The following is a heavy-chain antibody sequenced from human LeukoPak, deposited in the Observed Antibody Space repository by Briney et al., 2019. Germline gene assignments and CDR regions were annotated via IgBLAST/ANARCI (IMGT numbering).Heavy chain of an antibody. D-gene: IGHD6-13*01. CDR2: ISWNSDNI. J-gene: IGHJ5*02. Sequence: PGRSLRLSCEVSGFTFNDYAMHWVRQAPGKGLEWVSMISWNSDNIEYAASVKGRFTISRDNAKNSLYLQMNSLRADDTALYYCAEDRAYSSSWYGCSTPWGQGTLVTVSS. CDR3: AEDRAYSSSWYGCSTP. V-gene: IGHV3-9*01. CDR1: GFTFNDYA.